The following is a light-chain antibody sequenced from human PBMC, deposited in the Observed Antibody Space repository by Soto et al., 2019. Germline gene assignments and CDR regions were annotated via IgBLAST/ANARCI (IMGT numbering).Light chain of an antibody. CDR2: GAS. V-gene: IGKV3-15*01. Sequence: EIVLTQSPGTLSLSPGEGATLSCRASQSLSNTYLAWYQQKPGQAPRLLIYGASTRATGIPARFSGSGFGTEFTLTISSLQSEDFAVYYCQQYNNWPPITFGQGTRLEI. CDR1: QSLSNTY. CDR3: QQYNNWPPIT. J-gene: IGKJ5*01.